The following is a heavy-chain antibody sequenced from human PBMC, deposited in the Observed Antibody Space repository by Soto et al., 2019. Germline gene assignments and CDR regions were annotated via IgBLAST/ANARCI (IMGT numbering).Heavy chain of an antibody. J-gene: IGHJ6*02. CDR1: GDSVSSNSAA. CDR2: TYYRSKWYN. Sequence: SQTLSLTCAISGDSVSSNSAAWNWIRQSPSRGLEWLGRTYYRSKWYNDYAVSVKSRITINPDTSKNQFSLQLNSVTPEDTAVYYCARGGEEVVVPAPLHYYYYGMDVWGQGTTVTVSS. D-gene: IGHD2-2*01. V-gene: IGHV6-1*01. CDR3: ARGGEEVVVPAPLHYYYYGMDV.